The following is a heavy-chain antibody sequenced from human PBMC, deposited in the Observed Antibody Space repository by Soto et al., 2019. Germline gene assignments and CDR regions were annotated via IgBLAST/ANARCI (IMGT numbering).Heavy chain of an antibody. CDR2: INPNSGDT. CDR1: GYTFTGYY. J-gene: IGHJ4*02. V-gene: IGHV1-2*02. CDR3: ARALATDY. Sequence: QVQLVQSGAEVKKPGASVKVSCKASGYTFTGYYIHWVRQAPGQGLEWMGWINPNSGDTHYAQKVQGRVTMTRDTSIRTAYMELSRVRSEDTAVYYCARALATDYWGQGTLVTVSS.